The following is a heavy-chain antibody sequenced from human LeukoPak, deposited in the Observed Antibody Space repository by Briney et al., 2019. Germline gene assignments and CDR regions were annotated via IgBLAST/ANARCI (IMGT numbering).Heavy chain of an antibody. Sequence: SETLSLTCAVYGGSFSGYYWSWIRQPPGKGLEWIGEINHSGSTNYNPSLKSRVTISVDTSKNQFSLKLSSVTAADTAVYYCARGEAAAGSYYYGMDVWGQGTTVTVSS. V-gene: IGHV4-34*01. D-gene: IGHD6-13*01. CDR2: INHSGST. J-gene: IGHJ6*02. CDR3: ARGEAAAGSYYYGMDV. CDR1: GGSFSGYY.